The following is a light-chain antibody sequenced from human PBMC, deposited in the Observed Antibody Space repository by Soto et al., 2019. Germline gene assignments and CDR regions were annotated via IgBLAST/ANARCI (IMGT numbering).Light chain of an antibody. CDR3: QQRGNWPLT. CDR1: QSVSSY. J-gene: IGKJ1*01. Sequence: EIVLTQSPATLSLSPGETATLSCRASQSVSSYLAWYQQKPGQAPRLLIYDASNRATGIPARFSGSGSGTDFTLTISSLEPEDFAVYYCQQRGNWPLTFGQGTKVEIK. V-gene: IGKV3-11*01. CDR2: DAS.